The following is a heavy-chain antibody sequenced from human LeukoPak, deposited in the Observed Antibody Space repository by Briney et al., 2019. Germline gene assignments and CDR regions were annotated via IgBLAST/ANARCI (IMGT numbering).Heavy chain of an antibody. CDR2: TGNP. D-gene: IGHD3-10*01. J-gene: IGHJ4*02. CDR3: ARDAREGGFGELLYEVDY. V-gene: IGHV7-4-1*02. Sequence: TGNPTYAQGFTGRFVFSLDTSVSTAYLQISSLKAEDTAVYYCARDAREGGFGELLYEVDYWGQGTLVTVSS.